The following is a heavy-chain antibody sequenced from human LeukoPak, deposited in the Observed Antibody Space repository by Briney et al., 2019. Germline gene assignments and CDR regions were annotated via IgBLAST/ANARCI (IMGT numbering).Heavy chain of an antibody. D-gene: IGHD5-12*01. CDR2: ISGSGGST. V-gene: IGHV3-23*01. CDR3: ASGSRNYYYGMDV. Sequence: GGSLRLSCAASGFTFSSYAMSWVRQAPGKGLEWVSAISGSGGSTYYADSEKGRFTISRDNSKNTLYLQMNSLRAEDTAVYYCASGSRNYYYGMDVWGQGTTVTVSS. J-gene: IGHJ6*02. CDR1: GFTFSSYA.